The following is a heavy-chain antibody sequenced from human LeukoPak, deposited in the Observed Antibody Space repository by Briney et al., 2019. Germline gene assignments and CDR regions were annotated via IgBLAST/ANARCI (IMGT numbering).Heavy chain of an antibody. Sequence: PGRSLRLSCAASGFTFDDYAMHWVRQAPGKGLEWVSGISWNSGSIGYADSVKGRFTISRDNAKTSLYLQMNSLRAEDTALYYCAKDMETRTLAAAGTFDYWGQGTLVTVSS. CDR3: AKDMETRTLAAAGTFDY. D-gene: IGHD6-13*01. CDR2: ISWNSGSI. CDR1: GFTFDDYA. J-gene: IGHJ4*02. V-gene: IGHV3-9*01.